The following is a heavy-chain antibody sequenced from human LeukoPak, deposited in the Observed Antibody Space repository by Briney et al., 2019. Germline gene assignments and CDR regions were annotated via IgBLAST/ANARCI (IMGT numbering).Heavy chain of an antibody. D-gene: IGHD3-22*01. Sequence: ASVKVSCKASGYTFTGYYMHWVRQAPGQGLEWMGWINPNSGGTNYAQKFQGRVTMTRDTSISTAYMELSRLRSDDTAVYYCARDLHPYYYDSSGRNDAFDIWGQGTMVTVSS. V-gene: IGHV1-2*02. J-gene: IGHJ3*02. CDR2: INPNSGGT. CDR3: ARDLHPYYYDSSGRNDAFDI. CDR1: GYTFTGYY.